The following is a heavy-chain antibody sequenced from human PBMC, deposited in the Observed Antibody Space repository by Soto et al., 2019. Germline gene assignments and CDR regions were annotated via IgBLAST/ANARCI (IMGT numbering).Heavy chain of an antibody. CDR2: IYHSGST. Sequence: QVQLQESGPGLVKPSGTLSLTCAVSGGSISSSNWWSWVRQPPGKGLEWIGEIYHSGSTNYNPSLKSRVTISVDQSKNHCSLELRSVAAADTAVYYCARAGGFDWLCLLDYWGQGTLVTVSS. CDR3: ARAGGFDWLCLLDY. CDR1: GGSISSSNW. J-gene: IGHJ4*02. V-gene: IGHV4-4*02. D-gene: IGHD3-9*01.